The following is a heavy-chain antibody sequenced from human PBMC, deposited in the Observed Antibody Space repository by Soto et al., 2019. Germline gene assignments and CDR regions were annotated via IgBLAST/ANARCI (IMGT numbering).Heavy chain of an antibody. Sequence: GESLKISCAASGFTFSSYGMHWVRQAPGKGLEWVAVISYDGSNKYYADSVKGRFTISRDNSKNTLYLQMNSLRAEDTAVYYCAKDHDCSSTSCYANWFDPWGQGTLVTVSS. V-gene: IGHV3-30*18. CDR1: GFTFSSYG. CDR2: ISYDGSNK. D-gene: IGHD2-2*01. J-gene: IGHJ5*02. CDR3: AKDHDCSSTSCYANWFDP.